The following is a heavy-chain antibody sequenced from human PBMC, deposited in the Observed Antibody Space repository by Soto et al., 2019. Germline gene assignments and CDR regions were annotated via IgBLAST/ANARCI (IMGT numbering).Heavy chain of an antibody. CDR2: IYWDDDK. CDR3: AHIKITMIRGVIFDNWFDP. J-gene: IGHJ5*02. V-gene: IGHV2-5*02. Sequence: QITLKESGPTLVKPTQTLTLTCTFSGFSLSTSGVGVGWIRQPPGKALEWLALIYWDDDKRYSPSLKNRLTITKDTSKNQVVLTMTNMDPVDTGTYYCAHIKITMIRGVIFDNWFDPWGQGTLVTVSS. D-gene: IGHD3-10*01. CDR1: GFSLSTSGVG.